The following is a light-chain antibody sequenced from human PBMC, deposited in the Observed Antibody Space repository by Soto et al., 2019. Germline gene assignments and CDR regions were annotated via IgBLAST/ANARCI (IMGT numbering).Light chain of an antibody. J-gene: IGKJ4*01. Sequence: EVVLTQSPGTLSLSSGERATLSCRASQSVGNNYLAWYQQKPGQTPRLLIYGASSRATGIPDRFSGSGSGTDFTLTITRLEPEDSAVYYCQQYGGSPLVTFGGGTKVEIK. CDR2: GAS. V-gene: IGKV3-20*01. CDR1: QSVGNNY. CDR3: QQYGGSPLVT.